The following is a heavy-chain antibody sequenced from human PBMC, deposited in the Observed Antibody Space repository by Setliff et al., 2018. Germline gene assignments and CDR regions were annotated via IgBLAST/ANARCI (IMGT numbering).Heavy chain of an antibody. Sequence: SETLSLTCSVSGDSMGDFYWSWIRQTPGKGLEWIGHISYVGYTVYKPSLQSRVTISADTSKKQLSLTLTSVTVADTAVYYCARAKYRTTTYFESWGPGTLVTVSS. J-gene: IGHJ4*02. CDR3: ARAKYRTTTYFES. D-gene: IGHD1-1*01. CDR2: ISYVGYT. V-gene: IGHV4-59*01. CDR1: GDSMGDFY.